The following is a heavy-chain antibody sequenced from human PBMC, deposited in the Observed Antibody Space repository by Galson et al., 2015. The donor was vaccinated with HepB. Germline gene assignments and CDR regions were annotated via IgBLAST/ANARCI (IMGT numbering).Heavy chain of an antibody. CDR2: IAEDGSDK. CDR3: ARHKVNTAAREY. Sequence: SLRLSCAASGFIFSNYGMHWVRQAPGKGLEWVANIAEDGSDKYYVDSVKGRFSISRDNGKGSLFLQTNSLRAEDTAVYYCARHKVNTAAREYWGQGTLVTVSS. CDR1: GFIFSNYG. V-gene: IGHV3-7*01. D-gene: IGHD5-18*01. J-gene: IGHJ4*02.